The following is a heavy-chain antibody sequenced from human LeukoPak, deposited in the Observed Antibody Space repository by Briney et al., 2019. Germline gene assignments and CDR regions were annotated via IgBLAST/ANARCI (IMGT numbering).Heavy chain of an antibody. CDR1: GGSISSYY. Sequence: SETLSLTCTVPGGSISSYYWSWIRQPPGKGLEWIGYIYYSGSTNYNPSLKSRVTISVDTSKNQFSLKLSSVTAADTAVYYCARSLRAAASLYYYYMDVWGKGTTVTVSS. J-gene: IGHJ6*03. D-gene: IGHD3-16*02. V-gene: IGHV4-59*01. CDR3: ARSLRAAASLYYYYMDV. CDR2: IYYSGST.